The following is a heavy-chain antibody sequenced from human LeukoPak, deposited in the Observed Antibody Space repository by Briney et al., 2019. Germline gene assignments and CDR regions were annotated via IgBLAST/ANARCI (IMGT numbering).Heavy chain of an antibody. V-gene: IGHV3-21*01. D-gene: IGHD2-2*01. Sequence: GGSLRLSCAASGFTFSSYTMNWVRQAPGKGLEWVSFISGSSSYIYYADSVKGRFTISRDNAKNSLYLQLSGLRAEDTAVYYCARDKVGSTVVVPAFDYWGQGTLVTVSS. CDR3: ARDKVGSTVVVPAFDY. CDR1: GFTFSSYT. J-gene: IGHJ4*02. CDR2: ISGSSSYI.